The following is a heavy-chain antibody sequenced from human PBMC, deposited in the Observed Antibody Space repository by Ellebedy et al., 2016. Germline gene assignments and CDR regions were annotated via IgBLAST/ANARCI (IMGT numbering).Heavy chain of an antibody. V-gene: IGHV3-9*01. CDR1: GFNFNDYA. CDR2: TSWNSGVT. D-gene: IGHD3-16*01. Sequence: GGSLRLSXVGAGFNFNDYAMHWVRQAPGKGLEWVAGTSWNSGVTGYADSVRGRFTISRDNAKNSLYLQLKSLRPEDTAFYYCTKGGRGYYDGSASLDDWGQGTLVTVSS. CDR3: TKGGRGYYDGSASLDD. J-gene: IGHJ4*02.